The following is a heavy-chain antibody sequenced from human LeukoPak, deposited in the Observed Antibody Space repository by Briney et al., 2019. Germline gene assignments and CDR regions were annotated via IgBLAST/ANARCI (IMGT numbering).Heavy chain of an antibody. CDR1: GGSISSIVYY. Sequence: ASETLSLTCSVSGGSISSIVYYWGWIRQPPGKGLEWIGTIYYSGSTYYNLSLKSRVTTSVDTSRKQFSLKLSSVTAADTAVYYCARHSRSVDYGSGSYTWDYWGQGTLVTLSS. V-gene: IGHV4-39*01. CDR2: IYYSGST. CDR3: ARHSRSVDYGSGSYTWDY. J-gene: IGHJ4*02. D-gene: IGHD3-10*01.